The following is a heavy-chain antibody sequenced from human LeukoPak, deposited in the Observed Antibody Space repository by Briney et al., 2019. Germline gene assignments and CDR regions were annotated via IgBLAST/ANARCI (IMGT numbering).Heavy chain of an antibody. V-gene: IGHV3-30*03. J-gene: IGHJ4*02. Sequence: PPGGSLRLSCAASGFTFSFYVMHWVRQAPGKGLEWVAVISYDGSKEYYADSVKGRFTISRDNSKNTLYLQMNSLRPEDTAVFYCAREGLRDGHKLFDYWGQGTLVTVSS. CDR1: GFTFSFYV. CDR3: AREGLRDGHKLFDY. CDR2: ISYDGSKE. D-gene: IGHD5-24*01.